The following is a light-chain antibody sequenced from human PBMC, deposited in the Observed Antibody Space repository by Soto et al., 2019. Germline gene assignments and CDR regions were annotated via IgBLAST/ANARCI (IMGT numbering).Light chain of an antibody. Sequence: EIVMTQSPANLSVSPGGRATLSCRASQTVHSNLAWYQHKSGQAPRLLIYAATTRATGFPARISGSGSGTEFTLTITSLQSEDSAVYFCHQYNDWPVYTFGPGTKLEIK. J-gene: IGKJ2*01. CDR2: AAT. CDR3: HQYNDWPVYT. CDR1: QTVHSN. V-gene: IGKV3-15*01.